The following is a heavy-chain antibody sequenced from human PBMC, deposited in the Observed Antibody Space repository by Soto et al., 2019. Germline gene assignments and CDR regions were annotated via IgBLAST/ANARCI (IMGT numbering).Heavy chain of an antibody. J-gene: IGHJ4*02. CDR1: GYSFTSYW. CDR2: IYPGDSDT. D-gene: IGHD6-13*01. V-gene: IGHV5-51*01. CDR3: ARVRIAAAGTAPYFDY. Sequence: GESLKISCKGSGYSFTSYWIGWVRQMPGKGLEWMGIIYPGDSDTRYSPSFQGQVTISADKSISTAYLQWSSLKASDTAMYYCARVRIAAAGTAPYFDYWGQGTLVTVPQ.